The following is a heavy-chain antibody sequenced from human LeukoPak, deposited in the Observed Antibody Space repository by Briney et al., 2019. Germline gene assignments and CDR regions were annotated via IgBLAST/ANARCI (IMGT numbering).Heavy chain of an antibody. V-gene: IGHV3-30*18. CDR1: GFTFSSYG. D-gene: IGHD6-13*01. CDR3: AKVGYSTNWLYFDY. CDR2: ISYDGTNK. Sequence: PGRSLRLPCAASGFTFSSYGMHWVRQAPGKGLEWVGVISYDGTNKNYADSVKGRFTISRDNSKNTLYLQMNSLRAEDTAVYYRAKVGYSTNWLYFDYWGQGTLVTVSS. J-gene: IGHJ4*02.